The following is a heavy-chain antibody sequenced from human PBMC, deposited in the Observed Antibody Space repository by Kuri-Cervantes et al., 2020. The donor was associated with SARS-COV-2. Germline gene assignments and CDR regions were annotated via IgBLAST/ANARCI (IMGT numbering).Heavy chain of an antibody. D-gene: IGHD5-18*01. J-gene: IGHJ6*02. CDR2: ISAYNGNT. CDR1: GDTFTNYG. CDR3: ARGVQLWLSDRPVNPVRYGMDV. Sequence: ASVKVSCKASGDTFTNYGFTWVRQAPGQGLEWMGWISAYNGNTNYAQKLQGRVTMTTDTSTSTAYMELRSLRSDDTAVYYCARGVQLWLSDRPVNPVRYGMDVWGQGTTVTVSS. V-gene: IGHV1-18*01.